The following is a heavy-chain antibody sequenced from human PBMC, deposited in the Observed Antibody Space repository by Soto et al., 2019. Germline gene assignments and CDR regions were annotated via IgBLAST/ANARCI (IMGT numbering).Heavy chain of an antibody. CDR3: ARDRTVIRFYSSIFDYYGLDV. Sequence: QVQLVQSGAEVKKPGASVKVSCKASGYTFTGHYMHWVRQAPGQGLECLGWINPKSGGTDYAQKFQGWVTISRDASLTTVYMELSRLRSDDTAVYFCARDRTVIRFYSSIFDYYGLDVWGQGPKVTVSS. CDR2: INPKSGGT. D-gene: IGHD3-3*01. J-gene: IGHJ6*02. V-gene: IGHV1-2*04. CDR1: GYTFTGHY.